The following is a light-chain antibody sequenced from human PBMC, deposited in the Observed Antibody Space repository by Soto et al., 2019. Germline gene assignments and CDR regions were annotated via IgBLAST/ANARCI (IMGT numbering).Light chain of an antibody. J-gene: IGKJ4*01. CDR2: DAS. CDR3: QQRSNWPLT. V-gene: IGKV3-11*01. Sequence: EIVLTQSPATLPLSPGERATLSCRASQSVSSYLAWYQQKPGQAPRLLIYDASNRATGIPARFSGSGSGTDFTLTISSLEPADFAVYYCQQRSNWPLTFGGGTKVEIK. CDR1: QSVSSY.